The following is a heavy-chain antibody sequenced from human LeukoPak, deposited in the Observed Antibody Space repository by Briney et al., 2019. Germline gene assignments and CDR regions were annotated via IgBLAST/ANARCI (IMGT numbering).Heavy chain of an antibody. CDR3: ATAPYSSGWYEKGNWFDP. CDR1: GYTFTGYY. D-gene: IGHD6-19*01. V-gene: IGHV1-2*02. Sequence: ASVKVSCKASGYTFTGYYMHWVRQAPGQGLEWMGWINPNSGGTNYAQKFQGRVTMTRDTSISTAYMELSRLRSDDTAVYYCATAPYSSGWYEKGNWFDPWGQGTLVTVSS. J-gene: IGHJ5*02. CDR2: INPNSGGT.